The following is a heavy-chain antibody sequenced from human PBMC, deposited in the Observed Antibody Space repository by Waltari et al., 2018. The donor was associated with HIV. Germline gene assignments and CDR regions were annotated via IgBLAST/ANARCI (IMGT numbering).Heavy chain of an antibody. J-gene: IGHJ4*02. V-gene: IGHV4-38-2*02. CDR2: IYHTGNA. CDR1: GFSITTGYY. CDR3: ARVRPADQRYLDY. Sequence: QVQLQESGPGLVRPSETLSLSCSVSGFSITTGYYWGWVRQPPGKGLELIGYIYHTGNAYYHPSLKSRVSISVDTSKNQFSLKVNSMTASDAAVYYCARVRPADQRYLDYWGQGTLVTVSS. D-gene: IGHD6-25*01.